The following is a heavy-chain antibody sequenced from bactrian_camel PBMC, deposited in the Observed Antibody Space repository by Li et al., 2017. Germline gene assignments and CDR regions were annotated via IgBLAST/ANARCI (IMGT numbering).Heavy chain of an antibody. CDR2: INTGGGTT. J-gene: IGHJ6*01. CDR1: GYTFSSYW. D-gene: IGHD1*01. CDR3: AADPLERKYCTVGRLSDFSS. V-gene: IGHV3S1*01. Sequence: VQLVESGGGSVQAGGSLRLSCAASGYTFSSYWMYWVRQAPGKGLEWVSAINTGGGTTYYADSAKGRSTVFKDNANNILYLEMIDLKPEDTAMYYCAADPLERKYCTVGRLSDFSSWGQGTQV.